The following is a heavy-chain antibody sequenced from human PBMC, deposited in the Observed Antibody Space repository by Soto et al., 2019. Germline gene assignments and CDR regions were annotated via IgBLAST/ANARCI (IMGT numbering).Heavy chain of an antibody. CDR1: GFTVSNNY. V-gene: IGHV3-53*01. CDR2: IYSGGYT. CDR3: AALMYAPQDYFDY. Sequence: GGSLRLSCAVSGFTVSNNYMSWVRQAPGKGLEGVSVIYSGGYTAYGDSVKGRFTISRDNSKNTLYLQMNSLRADDTAVYYCAALMYAPQDYFDYWGQGTLVTVS. D-gene: IGHD2-8*01. J-gene: IGHJ4*02.